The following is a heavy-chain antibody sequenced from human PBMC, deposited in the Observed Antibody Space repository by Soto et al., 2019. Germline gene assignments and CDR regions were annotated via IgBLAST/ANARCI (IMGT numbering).Heavy chain of an antibody. D-gene: IGHD3-10*01. CDR2: IYNSGST. J-gene: IGHJ4*02. V-gene: IGHV4-61*01. CDR3: ARAQFYGSGSFDY. Sequence: SETLSLTCIVSGGSVSSGSYYWSWIRQPPGKGMEWIGYIYNSGSTNYNPTLESRVTIAVATSKNQFSLKLSSVTAADTAVYYCARAQFYGSGSFDYWGQGTLVTVSS. CDR1: GGSVSSGSYY.